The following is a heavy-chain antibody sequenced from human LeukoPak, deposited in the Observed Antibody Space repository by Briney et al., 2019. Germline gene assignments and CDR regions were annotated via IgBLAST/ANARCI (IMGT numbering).Heavy chain of an antibody. CDR2: IYSRGGT. J-gene: IGHJ4*02. CDR1: GLTVSSNF. CDR3: ARKTDSSGSGDY. Sequence: GGSLRLSCAASGLTVSSNFMSWVRQAPGKGLECVSVIYSRGGTYYADSVQGRFTISRDASKNTLFLQMNSLRADDTAVYYCARKTDSSGSGDYWGQGTLVTVSS. D-gene: IGHD3-22*01. V-gene: IGHV3-53*01.